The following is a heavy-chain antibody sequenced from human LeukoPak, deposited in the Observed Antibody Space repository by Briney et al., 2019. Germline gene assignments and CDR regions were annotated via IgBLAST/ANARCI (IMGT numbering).Heavy chain of an antibody. Sequence: SETLSLTCTVSGGSISSYYWSWIRQPPGKGLEWIGYIYYSGSTNYNPSLKSRVTISVDTSKNQFSPKLSSVTAADAAVYYCARRGFYCSSTSCSSAFDPWGQGTLVTVSS. CDR1: GGSISSYY. J-gene: IGHJ5*02. V-gene: IGHV4-59*08. CDR2: IYYSGST. CDR3: ARRGFYCSSTSCSSAFDP. D-gene: IGHD2-2*01.